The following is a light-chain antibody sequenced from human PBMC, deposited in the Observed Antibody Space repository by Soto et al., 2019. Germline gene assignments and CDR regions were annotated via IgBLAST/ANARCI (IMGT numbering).Light chain of an antibody. Sequence: VMTQAPATLSLSPGEGATISCRASQTVNNNVAWYQQKDGQVPRLLIYGASTRATDIPARLSGSGSGTEFTLTISSMQSEDVATYYCQQYYSGRTFGQGTRLEIK. CDR3: QQYYSGRT. V-gene: IGKV3-15*01. CDR1: QTVNNN. CDR2: GAS. J-gene: IGKJ5*01.